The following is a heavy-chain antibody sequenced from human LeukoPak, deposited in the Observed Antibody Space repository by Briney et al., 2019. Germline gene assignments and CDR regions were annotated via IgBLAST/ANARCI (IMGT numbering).Heavy chain of an antibody. J-gene: IGHJ5*02. V-gene: IGHV1-46*01. CDR3: ARRLWAYCGGHCYAQFFDP. Sequence: ASVKVSCKASGYTFTSYYMHWVRQAPGQGLEWMGIINPSGGSTSYAQKFQGRVTMTRDTSTSTVYMELSSLRSEDTAVYYCARRLWAYCGGHCYAQFFDPWGQGTLVTVSS. D-gene: IGHD2-21*02. CDR2: INPSGGST. CDR1: GYTFTSYY.